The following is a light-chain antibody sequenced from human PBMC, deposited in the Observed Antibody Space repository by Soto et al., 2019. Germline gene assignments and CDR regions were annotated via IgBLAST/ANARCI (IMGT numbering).Light chain of an antibody. V-gene: IGKV1-6*01. Sequence: AVQMTQSQSSLSASVGDRVTITCRASQGIRNDLGWYQQKPGKAPKLLIYAASSLQSGVPSRFSGSGSGTDFTLTITRLEPEDFAVYYCQQYGDSPQTFGPGTKVDIK. CDR2: AAS. J-gene: IGKJ1*01. CDR3: QQYGDSPQT. CDR1: QGIRND.